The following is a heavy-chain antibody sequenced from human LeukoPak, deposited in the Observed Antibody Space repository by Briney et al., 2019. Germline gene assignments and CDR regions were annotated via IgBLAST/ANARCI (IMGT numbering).Heavy chain of an antibody. CDR2: MYTSGSA. J-gene: IGHJ4*02. Sequence: PSQTLSLTCTVSGGSISSGSYYWTWIRQPAGKGLEWIGRMYTSGSANYNPSLKSRVTISVDTSKNQFSLKLSSVTAADTAVYYCARDGYKYGSGRHLDYWGQGTLVTVSS. V-gene: IGHV4-61*02. CDR1: GGSISSGSYY. CDR3: ARDGYKYGSGRHLDY. D-gene: IGHD3-10*01.